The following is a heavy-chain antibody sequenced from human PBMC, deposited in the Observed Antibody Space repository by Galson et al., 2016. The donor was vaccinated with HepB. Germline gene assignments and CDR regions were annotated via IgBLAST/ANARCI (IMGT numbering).Heavy chain of an antibody. J-gene: IGHJ6*02. V-gene: IGHV3-48*03. CDR2: ISNSGDSI. CDR1: GFIFSTYE. CDR3: ARDGGGTGGYYYYAMDV. D-gene: IGHD1-14*01. Sequence: SLRLSCAASGFIFSTYEMNWVRQAPGKGLEWVSYISNSGDSIYYADSVKGRFTISRDNAKNSLYLQMNSLRDEDTAVYYCARDGGGTGGYYYYAMDVWGQGTTVTVSS.